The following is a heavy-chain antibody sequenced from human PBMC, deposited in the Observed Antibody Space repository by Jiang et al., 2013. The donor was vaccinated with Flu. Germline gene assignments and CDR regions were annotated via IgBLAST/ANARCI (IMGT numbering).Heavy chain of an antibody. D-gene: IGHD6-19*01. V-gene: IGHV3-23*01. CDR2: SGSGGST. CDR3: AKAEQWLVRVGGGGALGMDV. J-gene: IGHJ6*02. Sequence: SGSGGSTYYADSVKGRFTISRDNSKNTLYLQMNSLRAEDTAVYYCAKAEQWLVRVGGGGALGMDVWGQGTTVTVSS.